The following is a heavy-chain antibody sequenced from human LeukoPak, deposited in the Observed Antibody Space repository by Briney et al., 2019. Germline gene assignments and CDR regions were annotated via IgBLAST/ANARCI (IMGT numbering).Heavy chain of an antibody. CDR1: GGSISSYY. D-gene: IGHD3-22*01. CDR3: ARSGSSGYYLNWFDP. V-gene: IGHV4-4*07. CDR2: IYSSGST. Sequence: PSETLSLTCTVSGGSISSYYWSWIRQPAGKGLEWIGRIYSSGSTNYNPSLKSRVTMSVDTSKNQFSLELSSVTAADTAVYYCARSGSSGYYLNWFDPWGQGTLVTVSS. J-gene: IGHJ5*02.